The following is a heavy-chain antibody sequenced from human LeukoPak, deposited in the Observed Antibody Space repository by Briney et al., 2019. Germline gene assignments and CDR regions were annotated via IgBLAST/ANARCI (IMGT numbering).Heavy chain of an antibody. CDR2: IYYSGST. V-gene: IGHV4-59*01. CDR3: ARYIVVVIGDALDI. D-gene: IGHD3-22*01. CDR1: GGSISSYY. J-gene: IGHJ3*02. Sequence: SETLSLTCTVSGGSISSYYWSWIRQPPGKGLEWIGYIYYSGSTNYNPSLKSRVTISVDTSKNQFSLKLSSVTAADTAVYYCARYIVVVIGDALDIWGQGTMVTVSS.